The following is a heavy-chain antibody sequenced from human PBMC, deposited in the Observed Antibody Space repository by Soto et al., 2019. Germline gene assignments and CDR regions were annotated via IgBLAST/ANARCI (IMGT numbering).Heavy chain of an antibody. D-gene: IGHD4-17*01. Sequence: QVQLQESGPGLVKPSRTLSLTCAVSGGSISSSNWWCWVRHPPGKGVEGIGEFYHSGGTNYNPSLRSRVTLSVDKSKNHFSLKLRSVTAADTDVYYCAITGVTDGDYGYWGQGTLVTVSS. CDR3: AITGVTDGDYGY. CDR1: GGSISSSNW. CDR2: FYHSGGT. V-gene: IGHV4-4*02. J-gene: IGHJ4*02.